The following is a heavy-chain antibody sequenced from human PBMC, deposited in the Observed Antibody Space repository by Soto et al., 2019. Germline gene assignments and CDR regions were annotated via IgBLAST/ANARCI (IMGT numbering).Heavy chain of an antibody. J-gene: IGHJ6*02. V-gene: IGHV3-23*01. CDR2: LDGAGGST. CDR1: GFTFSDFA. Sequence: GGSLRLSCLASGFTFSDFAMTWVRHVPGRGLEWVASLDGAGGSTYYAESVRGRFSISRDNSQNTLFLQMKRLTVDDTAIYYCAAPRDEYGSGVSWFTYGMDIWGQGATVTVSS. D-gene: IGHD3-10*01. CDR3: AAPRDEYGSGVSWFTYGMDI.